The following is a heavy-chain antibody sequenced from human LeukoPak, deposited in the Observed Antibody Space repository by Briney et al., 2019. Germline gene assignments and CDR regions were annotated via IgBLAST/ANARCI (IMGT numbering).Heavy chain of an antibody. Sequence: GGSLRLSCAASGITFSAYVMSWVRQAPGKGLKWVAVISYDGSNKYYADSVKGRFTISRDNSKNTLYLQMNSLRAEDTAMYYCAKGRTSYDTLGDAFDIWGQGTMVTVSS. V-gene: IGHV3-30*18. D-gene: IGHD3-22*01. CDR3: AKGRTSYDTLGDAFDI. J-gene: IGHJ3*02. CDR1: GITFSAYV. CDR2: ISYDGSNK.